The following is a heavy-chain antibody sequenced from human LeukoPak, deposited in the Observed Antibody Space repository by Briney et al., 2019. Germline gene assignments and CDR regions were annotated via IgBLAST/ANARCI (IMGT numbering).Heavy chain of an antibody. CDR2: INAYNGNT. CDR3: ARDREYYYGSGSLGWFDP. CDR1: GYTFTSYG. J-gene: IGHJ5*02. D-gene: IGHD3-10*01. V-gene: IGHV1-18*01. Sequence: GASVKVSCKASGYTFTSYGISWVRQAPGQGLEWMGWINAYNGNTNYAQKLQGRVTMNTDTSTSTAYMELRSLRSDDTAVYYCARDREYYYGSGSLGWFDPWGQGTLVTVSS.